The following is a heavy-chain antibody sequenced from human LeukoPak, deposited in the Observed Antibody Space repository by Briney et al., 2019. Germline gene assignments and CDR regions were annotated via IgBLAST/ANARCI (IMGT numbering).Heavy chain of an antibody. CDR1: GFTFSSYA. CDR3: ARDLVVAD. V-gene: IGHV3-30-3*01. D-gene: IGHD2-2*01. J-gene: IGHJ4*02. CDR2: ISYDGSNK. Sequence: GRSLRLSCAASGFTFSSYAMHWVRQAPGKGLEWVAVISYDGSNKYYADSVKGRFTISRDNSKNTLYLQMNSLRAEGTAVYYCARDLVVADWGQGTLVTVSS.